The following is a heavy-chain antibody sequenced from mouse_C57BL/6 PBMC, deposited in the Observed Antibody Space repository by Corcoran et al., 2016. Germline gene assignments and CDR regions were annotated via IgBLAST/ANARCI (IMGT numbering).Heavy chain of an antibody. Sequence: DVQLQESGPGLVKPSQSLSLTCSVTGYSITSGYYWNWIRQFPGNKLEWMGYISYDGSNNYNPSLKNRISITRDTSKNQFFLKLNSVTTEDTATYYCARLPASAYWGQGTLVTVSA. J-gene: IGHJ3*01. CDR2: ISYDGSN. D-gene: IGHD6-1*01. CDR3: ARLPASAY. V-gene: IGHV3-6*01. CDR1: GYSITSGYY.